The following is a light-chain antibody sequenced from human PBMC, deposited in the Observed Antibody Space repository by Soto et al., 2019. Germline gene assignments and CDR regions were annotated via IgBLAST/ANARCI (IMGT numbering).Light chain of an antibody. Sequence: EIVLTQSPGTLSLSPGERATLSCRASHTISSSYLAWYQQKPGQAPRLLMYGISRRATCTPARCSGSVSGTDFTITITSLEPADFAVYYCQQYATSSPRTVGQGTKVEI. CDR3: QQYATSSPRT. V-gene: IGKV3-20*01. J-gene: IGKJ1*01. CDR2: GIS. CDR1: HTISSSY.